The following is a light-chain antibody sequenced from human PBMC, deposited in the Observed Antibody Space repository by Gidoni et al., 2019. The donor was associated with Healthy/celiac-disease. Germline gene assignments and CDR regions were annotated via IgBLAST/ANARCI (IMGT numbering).Light chain of an antibody. CDR3: QQANSFPPT. V-gene: IGKV1-12*01. CDR1: PGISSW. J-gene: IGKJ4*01. CDR2: AAS. Sequence: DIQMTQSPSSVSASVADRVTSTCRASPGISSWLAWYQQKPGKAPKLLIYAASSLQSGVPSRFSGSGSGTDFTLTISRLQPEDFATYYCQQANSFPPTFGGGTKVEIK.